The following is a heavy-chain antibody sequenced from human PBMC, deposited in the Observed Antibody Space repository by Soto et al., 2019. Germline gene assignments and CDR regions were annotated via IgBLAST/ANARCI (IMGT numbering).Heavy chain of an antibody. CDR2: IYHSVST. CDR1: GCSIIRRSW. J-gene: IGHJ4*02. D-gene: IGHD5-18*01. Sequence: SETRCRTCAFSGCSIIRRSWGICVRQPRGKGLEWIVEIYHSVSTNYNPSLKSRVTISVDKYKNQFSLKLSSVTAADTAAYYCARVPTAMVNRRGNYFESWGQGPMVTVSS. CDR3: ARVPTAMVNRRGNYFES. V-gene: IGHV4-4*02.